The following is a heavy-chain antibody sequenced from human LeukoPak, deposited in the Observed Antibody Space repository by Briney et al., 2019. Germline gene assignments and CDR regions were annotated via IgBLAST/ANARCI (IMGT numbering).Heavy chain of an antibody. CDR1: GFTFSSYA. D-gene: IGHD3-22*01. J-gene: IGHJ4*02. V-gene: IGHV3-9*01. CDR2: ISWNSGSI. CDR3: AKDTDSSGYSNFDY. Sequence: GGSLRLSCAASGFTFSSYAMHWVRQAPGKGLEWVSGISWNSGSIGYADSVKGRFTISRDNAKNSLYLQMNSLRAEDTALYYCAKDTDSSGYSNFDYWGQGTLVTVSS.